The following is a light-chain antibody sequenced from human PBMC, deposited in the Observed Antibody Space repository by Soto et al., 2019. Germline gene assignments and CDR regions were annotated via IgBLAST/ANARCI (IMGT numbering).Light chain of an antibody. V-gene: IGLV1-44*01. CDR3: AAWDDRLTGHVF. CDR2: SNN. Sequence: QSVLTQPPSASGTTGQRVTISCSGSSFNIGSNSVNWYQQLPGAAPKLLIYSNNQRPSGVPDRFSGSKSGTSASLAISGLQSEDEADYYCAAWDDRLTGHVFFGGGTKLTVL. J-gene: IGLJ2*01. CDR1: SFNIGSNS.